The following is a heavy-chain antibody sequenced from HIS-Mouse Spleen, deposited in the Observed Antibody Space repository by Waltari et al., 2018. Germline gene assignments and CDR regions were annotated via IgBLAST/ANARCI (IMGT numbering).Heavy chain of an antibody. CDR1: GYTFTSYG. D-gene: IGHD6-19*01. V-gene: IGHV1-18*01. Sequence: QVQLVQSGAEVKKPGASVKVSCKASGYTFTSYGTSWVRRAPAQGLEWMGWISAYNGNTNYAQKLQGRVTMTTDTSTSTAYMELRSLRSDDTAVYYCARGRTSGYSSGWSVFDYWGQGTLVTVSS. J-gene: IGHJ4*02. CDR2: ISAYNGNT. CDR3: ARGRTSGYSSGWSVFDY.